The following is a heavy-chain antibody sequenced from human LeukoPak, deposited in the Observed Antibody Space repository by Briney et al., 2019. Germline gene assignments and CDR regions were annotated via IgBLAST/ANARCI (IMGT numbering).Heavy chain of an antibody. V-gene: IGHV4-39*01. CDR3: ASPGYCSSSSCFIFDY. Sequence: SETLSLTCTVSGGSISSSSYYWGWIRQPPGKGLEWIGSIYYSGSTYYNPSLKSRVTISVDTSKNQFSLKLSSVTAADTAVYYCASPGYCSSSSCFIFDYWGQGTLVTVSS. CDR1: GGSISSSSYY. CDR2: IYYSGST. J-gene: IGHJ4*02. D-gene: IGHD2-2*03.